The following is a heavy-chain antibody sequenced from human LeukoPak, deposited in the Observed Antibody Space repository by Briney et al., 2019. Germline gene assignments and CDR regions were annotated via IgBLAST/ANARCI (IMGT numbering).Heavy chain of an antibody. V-gene: IGHV3-13*01. CDR2: IGTAGDT. CDR3: ARSGGRYFDWLLSNGMDV. Sequence: QPGGSLRLSCAASGFTFSSYDMHWVRQATGKGLEWVSAIGTAGDTYYPGSVKGRFTISRENAKNSLYVEMNRLRAGDTAVYYCARSGGRYFDWLLSNGMDVWGQGTTVTVSS. D-gene: IGHD3-9*01. J-gene: IGHJ6*02. CDR1: GFTFSSYD.